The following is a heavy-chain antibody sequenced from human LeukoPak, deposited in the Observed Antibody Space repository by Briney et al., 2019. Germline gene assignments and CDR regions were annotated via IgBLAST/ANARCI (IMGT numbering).Heavy chain of an antibody. CDR3: AKLSRGYSGYDPYRADY. CDR2: MNPNSGNT. CDR1: GYTFTSYD. J-gene: IGHJ4*02. Sequence: ASVKVSCKASGYTFTSYDINWVRQATGQGLEWMGWMNPNSGNTGYAQKFQGRVTMTRNTSISTAYMELSSLRSEDTAVYYCAKLSRGYSGYDPYRADYWGQGTLVTVSS. D-gene: IGHD5-12*01. V-gene: IGHV1-8*01.